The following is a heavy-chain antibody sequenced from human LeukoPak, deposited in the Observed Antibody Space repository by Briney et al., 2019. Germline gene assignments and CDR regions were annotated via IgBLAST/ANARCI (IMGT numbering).Heavy chain of an antibody. J-gene: IGHJ4*02. CDR3: ARDGGTYYFDY. Sequence: SETLSLSCTLSGGSLSTYYWSCIRQPPEKGLEWIGYIYYSGSTNYNPSLKSRVTISVDTSKNQFSLNLSSVTAADTAVYYCARDGGTYYFDYWGQGTLVTVSS. V-gene: IGHV4-59*01. D-gene: IGHD1-14*01. CDR1: GGSLSTYY. CDR2: IYYSGST.